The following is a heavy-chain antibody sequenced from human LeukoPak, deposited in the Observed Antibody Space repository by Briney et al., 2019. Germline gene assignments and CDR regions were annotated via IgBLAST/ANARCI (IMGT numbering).Heavy chain of an antibody. D-gene: IGHD3-10*01. CDR3: ARHGSVRSPLGP. J-gene: IGHJ5*02. V-gene: IGHV4-34*01. CDR2: INQSGST. Sequence: PSETLSLTCAVYGGSFSGYYWSWIRQPPGKGLEWIGEINQSGSTNYNPSLKSRVTISVDTSKNQFSLNLTSVTAADTAVYYCARHGSVRSPLGPWGQGTLVTVSS. CDR1: GGSFSGYY.